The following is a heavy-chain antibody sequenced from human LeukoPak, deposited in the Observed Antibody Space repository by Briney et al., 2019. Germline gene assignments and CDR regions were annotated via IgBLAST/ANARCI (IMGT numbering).Heavy chain of an antibody. Sequence: PSETLSLTCTVSGGSISSSSYYWSWIRQPAGKGLEWIGRIYTSGSTNYNPSLKSRVTISVDTSKNQFSLKLSSVTAADTAVYYCAGGEDYYDSSGLSWGQGTLVTVSS. V-gene: IGHV4-61*02. D-gene: IGHD3-22*01. CDR1: GGSISSSSYY. CDR3: AGGEDYYDSSGLS. CDR2: IYTSGST. J-gene: IGHJ4*02.